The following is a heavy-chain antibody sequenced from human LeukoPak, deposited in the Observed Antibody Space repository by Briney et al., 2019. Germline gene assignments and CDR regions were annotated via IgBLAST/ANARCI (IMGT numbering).Heavy chain of an antibody. J-gene: IGHJ4*02. D-gene: IGHD3-10*01. CDR3: ATGSGSYYKPFDY. CDR2: IFYSGIT. V-gene: IGHV4-59*08. Sequence: SETLSLTCTVSGGSISSYYWSWIRQPPGKGLEWIGYIFYSGITNYNPSLSLKSRVTISVDTSKNQFSLKLSSVTAADTAVYCCATGSGSYYKPFDYWGQGTLVTVSS. CDR1: GGSISSYY.